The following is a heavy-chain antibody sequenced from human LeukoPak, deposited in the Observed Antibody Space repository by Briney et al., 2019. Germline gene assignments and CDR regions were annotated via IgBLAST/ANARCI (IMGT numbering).Heavy chain of an antibody. D-gene: IGHD1-26*01. Sequence: GESLKISCKGSGYSFTSYWIAWVRQMPGKGLEWMGIIYPGDSDIRYSPSFQGRVTISADKSISTAYLQWSSLKASDSAMYYCAREEGDSGSYYAQHWGQGTLVTVSS. J-gene: IGHJ1*01. CDR1: GYSFTSYW. V-gene: IGHV5-51*01. CDR3: AREEGDSGSYYAQH. CDR2: IYPGDSDI.